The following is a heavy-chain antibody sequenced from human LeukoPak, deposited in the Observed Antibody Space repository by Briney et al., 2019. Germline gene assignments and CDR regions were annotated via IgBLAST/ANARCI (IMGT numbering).Heavy chain of an antibody. D-gene: IGHD6-13*01. V-gene: IGHV3-21*01. J-gene: IGHJ4*02. CDR3: ARDGIAASTFDY. Sequence: GGSLRLSCAASGFTFSSYSMNWVRQAPGKGLEWVSSISSSSSYIYYADSVKGRFTISRDNAKNSLYLQMNSLRAEDTAVYYCARDGIAASTFDYWGQGTLVTVSS. CDR2: ISSSSSYI. CDR1: GFTFSSYS.